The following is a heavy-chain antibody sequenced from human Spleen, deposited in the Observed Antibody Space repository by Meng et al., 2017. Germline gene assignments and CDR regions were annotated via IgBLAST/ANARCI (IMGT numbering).Heavy chain of an antibody. D-gene: IGHD4-17*01. V-gene: IGHV3-30-3*01. J-gene: IGHJ4*02. CDR2: ISPDGTRA. Sequence: QGQLVESGGGVGQSGGSLRLSCAASGFTFSSCAMHWVRQAPGEGLECVAVISPDGTRAYYADSVNGRFTISRDNSKNTFYLQMNSLRSDDTAVYYCATGGAYYFDYWGQGALVTVSS. CDR3: ATGGAYYFDY. CDR1: GFTFSSCA.